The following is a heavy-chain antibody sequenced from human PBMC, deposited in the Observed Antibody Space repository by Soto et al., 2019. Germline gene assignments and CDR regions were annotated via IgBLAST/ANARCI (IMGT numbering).Heavy chain of an antibody. V-gene: IGHV1-24*01. D-gene: IGHD2-2*01. CDR1: GYTLTELS. Sequence: ASVKVSCKVSGYTLTELSMHWVRQAPGKGLEWMGGFDPEDGETIYAQKFQGRVTMTEDTSTDTAYMELSSLRSEDTAVYYCAIPDPPLVGYQLLNKAFDYWGQGTLVTVSS. J-gene: IGHJ4*02. CDR2: FDPEDGET. CDR3: AIPDPPLVGYQLLNKAFDY.